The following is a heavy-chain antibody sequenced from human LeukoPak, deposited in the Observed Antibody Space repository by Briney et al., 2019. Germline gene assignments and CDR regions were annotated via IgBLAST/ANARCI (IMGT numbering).Heavy chain of an antibody. Sequence: SETLSLTCTVSGGSISSGGYYWSWIRQHPGKGLEWIGYIYYSGSTYYNPSLKSRVTISVDTSKNQFSLKLSSVTAADTAVCYCAREIQLDYFDYWGQGTLVTVSS. CDR2: IYYSGST. J-gene: IGHJ4*02. CDR3: AREIQLDYFDY. D-gene: IGHD5-18*01. V-gene: IGHV4-31*03. CDR1: GGSISSGGYY.